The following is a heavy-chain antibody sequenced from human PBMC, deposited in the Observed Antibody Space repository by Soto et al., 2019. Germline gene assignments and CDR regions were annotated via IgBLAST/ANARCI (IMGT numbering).Heavy chain of an antibody. D-gene: IGHD4-4*01. V-gene: IGHV3-30*18. J-gene: IGHJ4*02. CDR2: ISYDGSNK. CDR3: AKVSGRDGYSSFGY. Sequence: QVQLVESGGGVVQPGRSLRLSCAASGFTFSSYGMHWVRQAPGKGLEWVAVISYDGSNKYYADSVKGRFTISRDNSKNTLDLQMNSLRAEDTAVYYCAKVSGRDGYSSFGYWGQGTLVTVSS. CDR1: GFTFSSYG.